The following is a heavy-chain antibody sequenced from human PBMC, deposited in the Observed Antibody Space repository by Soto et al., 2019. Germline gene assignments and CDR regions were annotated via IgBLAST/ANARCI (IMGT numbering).Heavy chain of an antibody. CDR3: ASEFCSGGSSYTYYFDP. CDR2: INTDGSNT. V-gene: IGHV3-74*01. Sequence: LRLSCAASGLTFNRYWMHSVSHAPGKGLAWVSHINTDGSNTNYADSVKGLFTISRDNAKSTLFLLRNSLRDEYTAVYYCASEFCSGGSSYTYYFDPWGQGIPVTVSS. J-gene: IGHJ5*02. D-gene: IGHD2-15*01. CDR1: GLTFNRYW.